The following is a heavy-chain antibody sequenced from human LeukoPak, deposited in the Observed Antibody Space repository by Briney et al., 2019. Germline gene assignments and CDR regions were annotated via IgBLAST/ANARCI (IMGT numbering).Heavy chain of an antibody. V-gene: IGHV4-30-4*08. CDR2: IYYSGST. D-gene: IGHD3-3*01. J-gene: IGHJ6*03. CDR1: GGSISSYY. Sequence: PSETLSLTCTVSGGSISSYYWSWIRQPPGKGLEWIGYIYYSGSTYYNPSLKSRVTISVDTSKNQFSLKLSSVTAADTAVYYCARVRFQGYYYYYYMDVWGKGTTVTVSS. CDR3: ARVRFQGYYYYYYMDV.